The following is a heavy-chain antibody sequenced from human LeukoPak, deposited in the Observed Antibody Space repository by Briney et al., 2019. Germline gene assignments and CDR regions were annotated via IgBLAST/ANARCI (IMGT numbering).Heavy chain of an antibody. CDR1: GFSTSTYY. J-gene: IGHJ4*02. V-gene: IGHV4-4*07. CDR2: IHSSGNT. Sequence: PSETLSLTCTVSGFSTSTYYWSWFRQPAGKGREWIGRIHSSGNTNYNPSLQSRVSLSIDTSQNQFSLRLTSLTAADTAVYFCARDVGKAYWGQGPLAIVSS. CDR3: ARDVGKAY. D-gene: IGHD4-23*01.